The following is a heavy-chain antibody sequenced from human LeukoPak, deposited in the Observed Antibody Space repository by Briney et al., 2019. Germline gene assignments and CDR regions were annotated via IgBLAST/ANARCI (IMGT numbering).Heavy chain of an antibody. Sequence: ASVKVSCKASGYTFTSYGISWVRQAPGQGLEWMGWISAHNGNTNYAQKLQGRVTMTTDTSTSTAYMELRSLRSDDTAVYYCARDLGSLLVVDFDYWGQGTLVTVSS. CDR3: ARDLGSLLVVDFDY. CDR1: GYTFTSYG. J-gene: IGHJ4*02. V-gene: IGHV1-18*01. CDR2: ISAHNGNT. D-gene: IGHD3-22*01.